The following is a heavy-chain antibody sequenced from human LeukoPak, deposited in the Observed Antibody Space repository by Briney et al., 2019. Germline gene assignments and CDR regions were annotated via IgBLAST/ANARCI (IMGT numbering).Heavy chain of an antibody. Sequence: ASVKVSCKASGYTFTSYYMHWVRQAPGQGLEWMGIINPSGGSTSYAQKFQGRVTITADKSTSTAYMELSSLRSEDTAVYYCARDDRYYYYMDVWGKGTTVTVSS. CDR2: INPSGGST. CDR3: ARDDRYYYYMDV. J-gene: IGHJ6*03. D-gene: IGHD3-22*01. V-gene: IGHV1-46*01. CDR1: GYTFTSYY.